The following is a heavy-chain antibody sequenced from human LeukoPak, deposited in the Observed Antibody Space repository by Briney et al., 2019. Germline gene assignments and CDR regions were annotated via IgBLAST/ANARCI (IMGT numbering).Heavy chain of an antibody. V-gene: IGHV4-34*01. J-gene: IGHJ4*02. CDR1: GGSFSRYY. CDR2: INHVGTT. CDR3: ARGRTEGGDFDY. Sequence: SETLSLTCAVYGGSFSRYYWSWIRQPPGKGLEWIGEINHVGTTNYNPSLKSRPTISVDTSKNQFSLKLNSVTAADTAVYYCARGRTEGGDFDYWGQGTLVTVSS. D-gene: IGHD6-25*01.